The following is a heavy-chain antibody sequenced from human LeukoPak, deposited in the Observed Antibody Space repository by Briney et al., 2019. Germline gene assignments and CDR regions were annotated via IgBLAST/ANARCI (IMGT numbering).Heavy chain of an antibody. D-gene: IGHD6-13*01. Sequence: SETLSLTCTVSGGSISRSSYYWGWIRRPPGKGLEWIGSIYYSGSTYYNPSLKSRVTISVDTSKNQFSLKLSSVTAADTAVFYCARHRGYSSTWLEGYFDYWGQGTLVTVSS. CDR2: IYYSGST. V-gene: IGHV4-39*01. CDR3: ARHRGYSSTWLEGYFDY. CDR1: GGSISRSSYY. J-gene: IGHJ4*02.